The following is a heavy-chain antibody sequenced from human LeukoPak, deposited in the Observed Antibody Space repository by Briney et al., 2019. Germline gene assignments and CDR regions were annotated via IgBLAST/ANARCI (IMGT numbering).Heavy chain of an antibody. CDR2: ISGSGGST. V-gene: IGHV3-23*01. CDR3: AKTSDIVVVPAAIYMDV. Sequence: GGSLRLSCAASGFTFSSYAMSWVRQAPGKGLEWVSAISGSGGSTYYADSVKGRFTISRENSKNTLYLQMNSLRAEDTAVYYCAKTSDIVVVPAAIYMDVWGKGTTVTVSS. J-gene: IGHJ6*03. D-gene: IGHD2-2*01. CDR1: GFTFSSYA.